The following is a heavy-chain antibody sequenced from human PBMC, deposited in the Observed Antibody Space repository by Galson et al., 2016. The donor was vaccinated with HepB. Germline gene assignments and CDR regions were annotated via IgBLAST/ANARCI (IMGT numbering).Heavy chain of an antibody. CDR2: IYSGGDT. V-gene: IGHV3-66*01. J-gene: IGHJ4*02. CDR1: GVTVSNNY. CDR3: ARDTWTWN. D-gene: IGHD3/OR15-3a*01. Sequence: SLRLSCAASGVTVSNNYMSWVRQAPGRGLEWVSVIYSGGDTYYADSVKGRFTISRDNFENTVYLQMNSLRAEDTAIYYCARDTWTWNGGQGTLATVSS.